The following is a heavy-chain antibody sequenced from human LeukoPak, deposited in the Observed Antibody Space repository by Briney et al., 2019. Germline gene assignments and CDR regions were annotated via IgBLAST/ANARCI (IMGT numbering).Heavy chain of an antibody. CDR1: GGSISSASYY. CDR3: ARRTTVTTPYYYYYYMDV. J-gene: IGHJ6*03. D-gene: IGHD4-11*01. Sequence: SETLSLTCTVSGGSISSASYYWDWIRQPPGKGLEWIGSIYYSGSTNYNPSLKSRVTISVDTSKNQFSLKLSSVTAADTAVYYCARRTTVTTPYYYYYYMDVWGKGTTVTVSS. CDR2: IYYSGST. V-gene: IGHV4-39*07.